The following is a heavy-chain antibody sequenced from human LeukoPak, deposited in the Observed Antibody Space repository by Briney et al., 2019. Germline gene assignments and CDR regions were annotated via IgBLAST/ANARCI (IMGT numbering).Heavy chain of an antibody. CDR2: ICRSCRTI. V-gene: IGHV3-48*03. D-gene: IGHD6-19*01. J-gene: IGHJ5*02. Sequence: GGSLRVSCAASGFTFGSYEMNWARDAPGKGLEWVSYICRSCRTIYYADSVKGRFTISRDNAKKSLYLQMTSLRAEDTAVYYCARWGRPGMVSSDWYSRLSRNWFDPWGQGTLVIVSS. CDR3: ARWGRPGMVSSDWYSRLSRNWFDP. CDR1: GFTFGSYE.